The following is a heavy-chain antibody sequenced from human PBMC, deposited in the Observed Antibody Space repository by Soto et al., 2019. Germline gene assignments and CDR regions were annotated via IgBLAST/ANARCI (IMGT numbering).Heavy chain of an antibody. CDR3: ARDLNYYDRSGYPGY. CDR2: IRQDGNEK. J-gene: IGHJ4*02. CDR1: GFTFSSYW. V-gene: IGHV3-7*03. D-gene: IGHD3-22*01. Sequence: GGSLRLSCAGSGFTFSSYWMSWVRQAPGKGLEWVANIRQDGNEKYYVDSVKGRFTVSRDNAKSSLYLQMNSLRAEDTATYFCARDLNYYDRSGYPGYWGPGTLVTVSS.